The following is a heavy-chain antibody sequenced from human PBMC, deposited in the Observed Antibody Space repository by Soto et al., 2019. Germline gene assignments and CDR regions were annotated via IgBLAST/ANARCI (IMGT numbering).Heavy chain of an antibody. V-gene: IGHV3-23*01. J-gene: IGHJ3*02. CDR1: GFTFSTSA. CDR3: AKTAGAYGSGTADAFDI. D-gene: IGHD3-10*01. Sequence: PGGSLRLSCASSGFTFSTSAMTWVRQAPGKGLEWVSAISGSGGSTFYAGSVKGRFTISRDNAKSTLYMQMNSLRAEDTAVYYCAKTAGAYGSGTADAFDIWGQGTMVTVAS. CDR2: ISGSGGST.